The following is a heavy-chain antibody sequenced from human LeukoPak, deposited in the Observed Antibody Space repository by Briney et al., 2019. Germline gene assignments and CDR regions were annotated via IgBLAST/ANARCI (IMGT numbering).Heavy chain of an antibody. CDR2: INPNSGGT. Sequence: ASVKVSCKASGYTFTGYYMHWVRQAPGQGLEWMGWINPNSGGTNYAQKFQGRVTMTRDTSISTAYMELSRLRSDDTAVYYCAREGYDSSGYYFSRPPVDYWGQGTLVTVSS. CDR1: GYTFTGYY. V-gene: IGHV1-2*02. D-gene: IGHD3-22*01. J-gene: IGHJ4*02. CDR3: AREGYDSSGYYFSRPPVDY.